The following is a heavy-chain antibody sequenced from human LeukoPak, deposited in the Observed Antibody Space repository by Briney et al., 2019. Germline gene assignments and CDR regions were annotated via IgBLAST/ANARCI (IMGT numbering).Heavy chain of an antibody. Sequence: PSETLSLTCTVSGYSISSGYYWAWIRQPPGKGLEWIGSIYYSGNTYYNPSLKSRVTISLDTSKNQFSLKLSSVTAADTAVYYCASLRERSYYARGFDYWGQGTLVTVSS. CDR1: GYSISSGYY. V-gene: IGHV4-38-2*02. CDR3: ASLRERSYYARGFDY. CDR2: IYYSGNT. D-gene: IGHD1-26*01. J-gene: IGHJ4*02.